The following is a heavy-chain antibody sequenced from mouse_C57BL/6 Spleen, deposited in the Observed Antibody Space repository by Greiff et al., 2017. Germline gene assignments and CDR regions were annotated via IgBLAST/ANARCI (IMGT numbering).Heavy chain of an antibody. D-gene: IGHD2-4*01. V-gene: IGHV14-3*01. Sequence: VQLQQSVAELVRPGASVKLSCTASGFNIKNTYMHWVKQRPDQGLEWIGRIAPANGNTKYAPKFKGKATITADTSSTTAYLQLSSLTSEDTAIYYCAVYDYNEYYYAMDYWGQGTSVTVSS. CDR1: GFNIKNTY. CDR2: IAPANGNT. J-gene: IGHJ4*01. CDR3: AVYDYNEYYYAMDY.